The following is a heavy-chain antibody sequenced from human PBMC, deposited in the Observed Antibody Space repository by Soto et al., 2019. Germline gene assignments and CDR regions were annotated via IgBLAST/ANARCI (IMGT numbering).Heavy chain of an antibody. CDR3: ARAGCDGGSCYTQVGLRYGMDV. CDR1: GFTFSSYA. Sequence: QVQLVESGGGVVQPGRSQRLSCAASGFTFSSYAMYWVRQAPGKGLEWVAVISYDGNNKYYADSVKGRFTISRDNSKNTLYLQMNSLRAEDTAVYYCARAGCDGGSCYTQVGLRYGMDVW. J-gene: IGHJ6*01. D-gene: IGHD2-15*01. CDR2: ISYDGNNK. V-gene: IGHV3-30-3*01.